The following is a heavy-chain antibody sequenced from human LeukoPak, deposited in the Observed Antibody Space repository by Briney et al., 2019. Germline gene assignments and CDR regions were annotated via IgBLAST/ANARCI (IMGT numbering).Heavy chain of an antibody. CDR2: INHSGST. CDR1: GGSFSGYY. V-gene: IGHV4-34*01. Sequence: SETLSLTCAVYGGSFSGYYWSWIRQPPGKGLEWIGEINHSGSTNYNPSLKSRVTISVDTSKNQISLKLSSVTAADTAVYYCAGYPTDYYDSSEDWFDPWGQGTLVTVSS. CDR3: AGYPTDYYDSSEDWFDP. J-gene: IGHJ5*02. D-gene: IGHD3-22*01.